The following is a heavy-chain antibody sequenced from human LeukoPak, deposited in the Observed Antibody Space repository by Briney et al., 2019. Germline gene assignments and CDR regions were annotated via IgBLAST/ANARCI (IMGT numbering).Heavy chain of an antibody. Sequence: GGSLRLSCAASGFTFSSYAMHWVRQAPGKGLEWVSTISASANSPYYADSVRGRFTISRDNSKNTFYLQMNSLRAEDTAIYYCAKVPSPRYCGSSSCSTFWGQGTLVTVSS. CDR1: GFTFSSYA. D-gene: IGHD2-15*01. CDR2: ISASANSP. J-gene: IGHJ4*02. V-gene: IGHV3-23*01. CDR3: AKVPSPRYCGSSSCSTF.